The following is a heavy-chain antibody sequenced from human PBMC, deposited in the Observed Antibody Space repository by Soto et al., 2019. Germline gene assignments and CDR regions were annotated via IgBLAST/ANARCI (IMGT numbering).Heavy chain of an antibody. CDR1: GDSVSSSTYF. CDR2: IYYSGST. D-gene: IGHD4-4*01. Sequence: QLQLQESAPGLVKPSETLSLTCTVSGDSVSSSTYFWGWIRQPPGKGLEWIGSIYYSGSTYYNPSLKSRVTISVDTSKNQFSLKLTSVTAADTAVYYCARLKQQLSVWGQGTTVTVSS. J-gene: IGHJ6*02. CDR3: ARLKQQLSV. V-gene: IGHV4-39*01.